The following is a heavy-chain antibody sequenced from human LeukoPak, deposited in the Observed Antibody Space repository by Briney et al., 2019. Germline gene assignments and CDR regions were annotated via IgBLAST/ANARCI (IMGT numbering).Heavy chain of an antibody. J-gene: IGHJ4*02. D-gene: IGHD6-19*01. Sequence: GGSLRLSCAASGFTFDDYAMHWVRQAPGKGLEWVSGISWNSGSIGYADSVKGRFTISRDNAKNSLYLQMNSLRAEDTVLYYCAKDFMAVADYLFDYWGQGTLVTVSS. V-gene: IGHV3-9*01. CDR3: AKDFMAVADYLFDY. CDR1: GFTFDDYA. CDR2: ISWNSGSI.